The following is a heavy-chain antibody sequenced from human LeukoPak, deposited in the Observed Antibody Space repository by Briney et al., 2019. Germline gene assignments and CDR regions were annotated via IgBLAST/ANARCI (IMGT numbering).Heavy chain of an antibody. D-gene: IGHD3-22*01. CDR1: GGSISSGSYY. CDR2: IYTSGST. V-gene: IGHV4-61*02. Sequence: SQTLSLTCTVSGGSISSGSYYWSWIRQPAGKGLEWIGRIYTSGSTNYNPSLKSRVTISVDTSKNQFSLKLSSVTAADTAVYYCARGLGPYYYDSNSFDYWGQGTLVTVSS. J-gene: IGHJ4*02. CDR3: ARGLGPYYYDSNSFDY.